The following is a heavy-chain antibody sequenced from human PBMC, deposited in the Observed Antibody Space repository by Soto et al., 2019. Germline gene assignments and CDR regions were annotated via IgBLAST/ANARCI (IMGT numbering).Heavy chain of an antibody. J-gene: IGHJ5*02. CDR2: INHREST. CDR1: GGCFSGYY. D-gene: IGHD3-9*01. Sequence: SETLSLTCAVFGGCFSGYYWSWIRQPPGKGLEWIGEINHRESTNYNPSLKSRVTMSVDTSKNQFSLKLTSMTAADTAVYYCATTNWNHILFDPWGQGTLVT. CDR3: ATTNWNHILFDP. V-gene: IGHV4-34*01.